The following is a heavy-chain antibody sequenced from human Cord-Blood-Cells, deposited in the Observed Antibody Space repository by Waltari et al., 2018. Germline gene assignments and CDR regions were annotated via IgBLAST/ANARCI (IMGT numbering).Heavy chain of an antibody. V-gene: IGHV4-34*01. Sequence: QVQLQQWGAGLLKPSETLSLTCAVYGGSFSGYYWSWIRQPPGKGLEWIGEINHSGSTNYTPSLKSRVTISVDTSKNQFSLKLSSVTAADTAVYYCASSSGVVIIDAFDIWGQGTMVTVSS. CDR1: GGSFSGYY. D-gene: IGHD3-3*01. CDR2: INHSGST. J-gene: IGHJ3*02. CDR3: ASSSGVVIIDAFDI.